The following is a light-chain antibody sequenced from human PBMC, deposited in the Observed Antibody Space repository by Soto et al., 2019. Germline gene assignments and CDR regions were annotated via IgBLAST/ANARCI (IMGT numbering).Light chain of an antibody. CDR3: QQYNNWPPWT. Sequence: DMQMTQSPSSLSASVGDRVTIXXRASQGISNYLAWFQQKPGKAPKSXXYAASSLQSGVPSKFSGSGSGTDFTLTISSLQSEDFAVYYCQQYNNWPPWTFGQGTKVDIK. J-gene: IGKJ1*01. V-gene: IGKV1-16*02. CDR2: AAS. CDR1: QGISNY.